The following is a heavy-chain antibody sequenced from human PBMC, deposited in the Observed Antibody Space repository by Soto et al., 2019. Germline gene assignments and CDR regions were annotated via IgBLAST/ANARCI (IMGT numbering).Heavy chain of an antibody. CDR3: ARVAMENYYDMRSGSTSYALDV. CDR1: GGSMSSFS. CDR2: ISHSGRS. D-gene: IGHD3-3*01. J-gene: IGHJ6*02. Sequence: SETLSLTCAVSGGSMSSFSWSWIRQPPGKGLEFIGSISHSGRSEYNPSLKNRIILSVDVSKNQFSLNLKSMKVADTAVYYCARVAMENYYDMRSGSTSYALDVWGQGTTVTVS. V-gene: IGHV4-59*13.